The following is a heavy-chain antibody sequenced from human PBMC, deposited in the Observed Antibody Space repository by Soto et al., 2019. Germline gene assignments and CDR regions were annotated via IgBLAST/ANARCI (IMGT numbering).Heavy chain of an antibody. CDR1: GYTLTELS. CDR3: ATVGYRGVNGMDV. CDR2: FDPEDGET. D-gene: IGHD3-10*01. V-gene: IGHV1-24*01. Sequence: ASVKVSCKVSGYTLTELSMHWVRQAPGKGLEWTGGFDPEDGETIYAQKFQGGVTMTEDTSTDTAYMELSSLRSEDTAVYYCATVGYRGVNGMDVWGQGTTVTVSS. J-gene: IGHJ6*02.